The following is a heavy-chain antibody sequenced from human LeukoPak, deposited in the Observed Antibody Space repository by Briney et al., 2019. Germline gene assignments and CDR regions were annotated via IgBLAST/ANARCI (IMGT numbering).Heavy chain of an antibody. J-gene: IGHJ4*02. V-gene: IGHV7-4-1*02. CDR2: INTNTGNP. CDR1: GYTFTNYT. CDR3: TRGNDTTGYFTY. D-gene: IGHD3-9*01. Sequence: ASVKVSCKASGYTFTNYTVNWVRQAPGQGLEYMGWINTNTGNPTYAPGFAGRFVFSLDTSVTTTYLQINSLKAADFAVYYCTRGNDTTGYFTYWGQGTLVTVSS.